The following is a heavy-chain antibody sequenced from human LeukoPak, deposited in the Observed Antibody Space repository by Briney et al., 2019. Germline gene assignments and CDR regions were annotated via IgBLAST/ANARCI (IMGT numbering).Heavy chain of an antibody. CDR3: ARELREEMDAELETDAFDI. CDR1: GYAFTSFD. J-gene: IGHJ3*02. CDR2: ISAHNGDT. D-gene: IGHD5-24*01. Sequence: GASVKVSCKASGYAFTSFDINWMRQAPGQGLEWMGWISAHNGDTNYAQKFQGRVTMTTDTSTSTIYMELRSLRSDDTAVYYCARELREEMDAELETDAFDIWGQGTMVTVSS. V-gene: IGHV1-18*01.